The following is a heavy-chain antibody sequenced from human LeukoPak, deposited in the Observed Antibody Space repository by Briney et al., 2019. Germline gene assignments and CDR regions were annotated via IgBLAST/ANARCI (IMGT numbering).Heavy chain of an antibody. V-gene: IGHV3-11*04. CDR1: GFTFSDYY. Sequence: PGGSLRLSCAASGFTFSDYYMSWVRQAPGKGLEWVSYISSSGNSREYADSVKGRFTISRDNARDSLHLQMNSLRAEDTAVYYCAREVLPVGDYRGWFDPWGQGTLVTVSS. CDR3: AREVLPVGDYRGWFDP. CDR2: ISSSGNSR. D-gene: IGHD4-17*01. J-gene: IGHJ5*02.